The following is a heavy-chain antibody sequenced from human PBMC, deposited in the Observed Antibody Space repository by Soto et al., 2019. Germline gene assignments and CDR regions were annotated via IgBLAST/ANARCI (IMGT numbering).Heavy chain of an antibody. CDR3: AGDFKNNGDSLRGFDN. CDR2: ISSTSHTI. J-gene: IGHJ4*02. D-gene: IGHD4-17*01. Sequence: EVQLVESGGGLVQPGGSLRLSCTASGFTFSISGMNWVRQAPGKGLEWVSYISSTSHTIYYAGSVKGRFTISRDNAKNSLYLQMNRLRADDTAVYYCAGDFKNNGDSLRGFDNWGQGTLVTVSS. V-gene: IGHV3-48*01. CDR1: GFTFSISG.